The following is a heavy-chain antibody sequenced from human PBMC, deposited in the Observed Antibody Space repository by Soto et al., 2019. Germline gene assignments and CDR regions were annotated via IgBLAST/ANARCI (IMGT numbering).Heavy chain of an antibody. Sequence: GGSRRLSGAASGFTFSSYGMHWVRQAPGKGLEWVAVISYDGSNKYYADSVKGRFTISRDNSKNTLYLQMNSLRAEDTAVYYCAKDLKAMAYYFDYWGQGTLVTVSS. J-gene: IGHJ4*02. V-gene: IGHV3-30*18. CDR2: ISYDGSNK. CDR3: AKDLKAMAYYFDY. D-gene: IGHD5-18*01. CDR1: GFTFSSYG.